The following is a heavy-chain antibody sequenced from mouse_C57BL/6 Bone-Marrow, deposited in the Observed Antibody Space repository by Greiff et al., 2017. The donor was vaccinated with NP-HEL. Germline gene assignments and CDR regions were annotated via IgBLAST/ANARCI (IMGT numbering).Heavy chain of an antibody. V-gene: IGHV7-1*01. D-gene: IGHD2-1*01. CDR2: SRNKANDYTT. CDR1: GFTFSDFY. Sequence: EVKVVESGGGLVQSGRSLRLSCATSGFTFSDFYMEWVHQAPGKGLEWIAASRNKANDYTTEYSASVKGRFIVSRDTSQSILYLQMNALRAEDTAIYYCARVYYGNPYYYAMDYWGQGTSVTVSS. J-gene: IGHJ4*01. CDR3: ARVYYGNPYYYAMDY.